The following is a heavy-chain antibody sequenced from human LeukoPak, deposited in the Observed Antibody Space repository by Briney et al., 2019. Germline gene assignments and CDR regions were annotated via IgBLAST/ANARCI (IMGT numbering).Heavy chain of an antibody. CDR1: GRSIGSSNSY. CDR3: ASPPGITMVRGVVA. Sequence: SETLSLTCTVAGRSIGSSNSYWGWIRQSPGKGLEWIGTFYYTGSTYYNPSLKSRVTISVDTSKNQFSLKLRSATAADTAVYYCASPPGITMVRGVVAWGQGTLITVSS. D-gene: IGHD3-10*01. CDR2: FYYTGST. V-gene: IGHV4-39*01. J-gene: IGHJ5*02.